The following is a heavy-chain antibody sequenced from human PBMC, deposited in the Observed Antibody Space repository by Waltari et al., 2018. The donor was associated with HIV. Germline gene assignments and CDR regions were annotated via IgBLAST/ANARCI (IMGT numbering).Heavy chain of an antibody. CDR1: GFTGSLNY. Sequence: VESGGALVQRGGSLRLSCVGSGFTGSLNYTTWVGQVPGGGLEWVSVIYSDGRTDYTDSAKGRFTISRDTSKNTVFLQMNSLRPDDTAVFYCARGSTGRLQARGGYYGLDIWGRGTTVTVSS. CDR3: ARGSTGRLQARGGYYGLDI. V-gene: IGHV3-66*02. D-gene: IGHD2-8*02. J-gene: IGHJ6*02. CDR2: IYSDGRT.